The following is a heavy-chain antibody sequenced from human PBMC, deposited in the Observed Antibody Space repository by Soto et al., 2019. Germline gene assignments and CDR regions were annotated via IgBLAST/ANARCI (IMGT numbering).Heavy chain of an antibody. CDR3: ARYRSLDP. Sequence: EVQLVESWGGLVQPGGSLRLSCADSGFILRNYWMSWVRQAPGMGLQWVASIKEDGSEKYYVDPVKGRFTISRENAKNSLYLQMNSLRAEDTAVYYCARYRSLDPWGQGILVTVSS. CDR2: IKEDGSEK. D-gene: IGHD3-16*02. J-gene: IGHJ5*02. CDR1: GFILRNYW. V-gene: IGHV3-7*03.